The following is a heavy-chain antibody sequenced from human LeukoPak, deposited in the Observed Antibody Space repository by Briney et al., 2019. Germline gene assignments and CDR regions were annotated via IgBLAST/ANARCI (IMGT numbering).Heavy chain of an antibody. J-gene: IGHJ4*02. D-gene: IGHD6-19*01. CDR1: GFTFNTFT. Sequence: GGSLRLSCAASGFTFNTFTMNWVRQAPGKGLEWVSSISSSSSYIYYADSVKGRFTISRDNAKNSLYLQMNSLRAEDTAVYYCASDIAVPDTAWGQGTLVTVSS. V-gene: IGHV3-21*01. CDR3: ASDIAVPDTA. CDR2: ISSSSSYI.